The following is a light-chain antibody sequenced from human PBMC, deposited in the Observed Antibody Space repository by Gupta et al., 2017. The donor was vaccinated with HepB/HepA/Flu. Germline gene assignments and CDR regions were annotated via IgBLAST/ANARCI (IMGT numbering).Light chain of an antibody. CDR3: SSYAGSNNYV. Sequence: QSALTQPPSASGSPGQSVTIPCTGTSSDVCGYNYVSWYQQHPVNAPNLMIYEVSTRPSGVPGRFSSSKSGNAASLTVSVLQAEDAADYYCSSYAGSNNYVFGTGTKLTVL. CDR1: SSDVCGYNY. J-gene: IGLJ1*01. V-gene: IGLV2-8*01. CDR2: EVS.